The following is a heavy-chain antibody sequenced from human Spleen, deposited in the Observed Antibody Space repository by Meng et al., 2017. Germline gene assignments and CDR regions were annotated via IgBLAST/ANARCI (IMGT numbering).Heavy chain of an antibody. D-gene: IGHD3-3*01. J-gene: IGHJ6*02. CDR2: ISAYNGNT. CDR3: ARERGGRFAYGMDV. V-gene: IGHV1-18*01. CDR1: GGTFSSYA. Sequence: ASVKVSCKASGGTFSSYAISWVRQAPGQGLEWMGWISAYNGNTDSAQKFQGRVTMTTDTSTSTAYMELRSLRSDDTAVYYCARERGGRFAYGMDVWGQGTTVTVSS.